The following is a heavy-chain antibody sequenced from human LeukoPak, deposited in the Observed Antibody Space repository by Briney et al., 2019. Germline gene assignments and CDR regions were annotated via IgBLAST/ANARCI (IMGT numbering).Heavy chain of an antibody. CDR3: AREGIAARPEYFQH. V-gene: IGHV4-34*01. D-gene: IGHD6-6*01. CDR1: GGSFSGYY. CDR2: INHSGST. Sequence: SETLSITCAVYGGSFSGYYWSWIRQPPGKGLEWIGEINHSGSTNYNPSLKSRVTISVDTSKNQFSLKLSSVTAADTAVYYCAREGIAARPEYFQHWGQGTLVTVSS. J-gene: IGHJ1*01.